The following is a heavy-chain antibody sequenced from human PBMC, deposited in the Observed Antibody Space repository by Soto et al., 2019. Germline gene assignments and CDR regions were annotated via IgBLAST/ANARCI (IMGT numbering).Heavy chain of an antibody. CDR1: GFTFSSYA. J-gene: IGHJ4*02. V-gene: IGHV3-23*01. CDR3: AKGDRILTGYYKLDY. D-gene: IGHD3-9*01. Sequence: GGSLRLSCAASGFTFSSYAMSWVRQAPGKGLEWVSAISGSGGSTYYADSVKGRFTISRDNSKNTLYLQMNSLRAEDTAVYYCAKGDRILTGYYKLDYWGQGTLVTVSS. CDR2: ISGSGGST.